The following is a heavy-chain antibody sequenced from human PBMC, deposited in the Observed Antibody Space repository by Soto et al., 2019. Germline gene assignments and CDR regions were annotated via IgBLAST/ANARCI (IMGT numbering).Heavy chain of an antibody. CDR2: ISAYNGNT. Sequence: QVQLVQSGAEVKKPGASVKVSCKASGYTFTSYGISWVRQAPGQGLEWMGWISAYNGNTNYAQKLQGRVTITTDTSTSTAYGEGRSRRWDDPAVYSGAMDRKKDGGGNGGQEPLVTAPS. J-gene: IGHJ4*02. D-gene: IGHD1-1*01. CDR1: GYTFTSYG. CDR3: AMDRKKDGGGN. V-gene: IGHV1-18*04.